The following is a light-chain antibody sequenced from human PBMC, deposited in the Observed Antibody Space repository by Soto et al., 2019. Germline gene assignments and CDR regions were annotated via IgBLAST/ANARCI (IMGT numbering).Light chain of an antibody. Sequence: QSALTQAPSVSAAPGQKVTISCSGSSSNIGHNYVCWYQQFPGTAPKLLIYDNNKRSSGIPDRFSASKSGTSATLGISGLQPGDEADYHCGTWDSKLSVGVFGGGTKVTVL. CDR1: SSNIGHNY. J-gene: IGLJ2*01. CDR2: DNN. CDR3: GTWDSKLSVGV. V-gene: IGLV1-51*01.